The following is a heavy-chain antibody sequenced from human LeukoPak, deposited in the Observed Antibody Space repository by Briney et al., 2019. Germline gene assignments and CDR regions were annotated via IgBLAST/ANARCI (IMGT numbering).Heavy chain of an antibody. J-gene: IGHJ4*02. D-gene: IGHD3-22*01. CDR3: ARSQDTMTSAFDY. V-gene: IGHV3-21*06. CDR2: TSGSSSYI. Sequence: GGSLRLSCAASVFTFSSYAMNWVRQAPGKGLEWVSYTSGSSSYIYYADSVKGRFTISRDNANNSLYLQMNSLRAEDTAVYYCARSQDTMTSAFDYWGQGTLVTVSS. CDR1: VFTFSSYA.